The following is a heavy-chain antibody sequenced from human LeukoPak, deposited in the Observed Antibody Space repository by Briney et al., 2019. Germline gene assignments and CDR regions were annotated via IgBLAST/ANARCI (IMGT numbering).Heavy chain of an antibody. CDR2: IGSGSNYI. CDR1: GFTFSSYS. Sequence: GGSLRLSCAASGFTFSSYSMTWVRQAPGKGLEWVSSIGSGSNYIFNADSLKGRFTISRDNAKNSLFLQMNSLRAEDTAVYYCVRDGTFYSVSSASIAFDYWGLGTLVTVSS. CDR3: VRDGTFYSVSSASIAFDY. D-gene: IGHD3-22*01. V-gene: IGHV3-21*01. J-gene: IGHJ4*02.